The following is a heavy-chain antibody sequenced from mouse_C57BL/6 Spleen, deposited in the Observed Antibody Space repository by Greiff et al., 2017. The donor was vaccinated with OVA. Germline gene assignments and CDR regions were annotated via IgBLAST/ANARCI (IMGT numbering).Heavy chain of an antibody. CDR3: AGSSGYDAMDY. J-gene: IGHJ4*01. Sequence: VQLQQSGPELVKPGASVKISCKASGYSFTSYYIHWVKQRPGQGLEWIGWIYPGSGNTKYNEKFTGKATLTADTSSSTAYMQLSSLTSEDSAVYYCAGSSGYDAMDYWGQGTSVTVSS. D-gene: IGHD3-2*02. CDR1: GYSFTSYY. V-gene: IGHV1-66*01. CDR2: IYPGSGNT.